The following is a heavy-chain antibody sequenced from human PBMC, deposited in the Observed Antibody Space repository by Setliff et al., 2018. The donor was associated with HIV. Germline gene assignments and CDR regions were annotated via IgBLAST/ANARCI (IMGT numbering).Heavy chain of an antibody. CDR1: GYMFIAYG. V-gene: IGHV1-18*01. Sequence: ASVKVSCKTSGYMFIAYGMSWVRRAPGQGLEWMGWIGPYNGRTEYAQEFQGRVSLTIDTSASTAYMELRSLRSDDTAVYYCARGSDCDATTCGDYYYMDVWGKGTTVTVSS. J-gene: IGHJ6*03. CDR3: ARGSDCDATTCGDYYYMDV. D-gene: IGHD2-2*01. CDR2: IGPYNGRT.